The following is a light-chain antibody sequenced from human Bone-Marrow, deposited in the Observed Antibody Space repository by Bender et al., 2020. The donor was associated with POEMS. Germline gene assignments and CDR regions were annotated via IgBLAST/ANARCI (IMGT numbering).Light chain of an antibody. Sequence: QSVLTQPPSASGTPGQRVTISCSGGSSNIGAHAVNWYQHLPGPAPKLLIYSSHRRPSEVPDRFSGSRSGTSASLAISGLQTEDEADYYWAVWDDSLNGWVFGGGTKRTVL. CDR3: AVWDDSLNGWV. V-gene: IGLV1-44*01. J-gene: IGLJ3*02. CDR1: SSNIGAHA. CDR2: SSH.